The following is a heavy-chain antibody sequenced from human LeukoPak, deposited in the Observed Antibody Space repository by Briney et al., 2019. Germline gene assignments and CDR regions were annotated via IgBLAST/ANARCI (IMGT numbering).Heavy chain of an antibody. CDR3: ATVSGYYGYAFDI. V-gene: IGHV1-46*01. Sequence: ASVKVSCKASGYTFTSYYMHWVRQAPGQGLEWMGIINPSGGSTSYAQKFQGRVTMTEDTSTDTAYMELSSLRSEDTAVYYCATVSGYYGYAFDIWGQGTMVTVSS. CDR1: GYTFTSYY. CDR2: INPSGGST. D-gene: IGHD3-22*01. J-gene: IGHJ3*02.